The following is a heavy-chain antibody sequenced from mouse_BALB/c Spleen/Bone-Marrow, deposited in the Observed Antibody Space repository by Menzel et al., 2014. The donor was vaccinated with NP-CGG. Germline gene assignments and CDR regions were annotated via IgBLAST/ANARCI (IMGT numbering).Heavy chain of an antibody. V-gene: IGHV1-67*01. D-gene: IGHD1-1*01. Sequence: QVQLQQSGPELVRPGVSVKISCKGSGYTFTDYAMHWVKQSHAKSLEWIGVISTNSGNTNYNQKFKGKATMTVDKSSSTAYMELARLTSEDSAIYYCARRGYGSSPFDYWGQGTTLTVSS. CDR3: ARRGYGSSPFDY. CDR1: GYTFTDYA. J-gene: IGHJ2*01. CDR2: ISTNSGNT.